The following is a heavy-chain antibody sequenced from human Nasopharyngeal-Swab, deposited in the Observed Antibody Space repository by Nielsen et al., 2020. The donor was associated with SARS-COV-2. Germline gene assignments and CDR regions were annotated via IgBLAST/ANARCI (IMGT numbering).Heavy chain of an antibody. CDR2: INIDGSVR. D-gene: IGHD4-23*01. Sequence: GESLKISCTTSGFTFGDYAMSWFRQAPGKGLVWVSRINIDGSVRDYADSVKGRFTISRDNARNTLYLQMNSLRGDDTAVYYCTRDIGGKYGYWGQGNLVTVSS. V-gene: IGHV3-74*01. CDR1: GFTFGDYA. J-gene: IGHJ4*02. CDR3: TRDIGGKYGY.